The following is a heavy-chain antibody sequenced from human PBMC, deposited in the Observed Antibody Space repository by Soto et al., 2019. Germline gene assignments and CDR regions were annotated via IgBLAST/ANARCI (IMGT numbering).Heavy chain of an antibody. CDR2: ISSSSYI. V-gene: IGHV3-21*01. J-gene: IGHJ6*02. CDR3: ARDRNTIFGVVINGYYYGMDV. CDR1: GFTFSSYS. D-gene: IGHD3-3*01. Sequence: GGSLRLSCAASGFTFSSYSMNWVRQAPGKGLEWVSSISSSSYIYYADSVKGRFTISRDNAKNSLYLQMNSLRAEDTAVYYCARDRNTIFGVVINGYYYGMDVWRQGTTVTVSS.